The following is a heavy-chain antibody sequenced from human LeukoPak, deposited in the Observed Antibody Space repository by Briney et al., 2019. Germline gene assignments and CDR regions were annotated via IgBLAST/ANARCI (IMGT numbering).Heavy chain of an antibody. CDR1: GGSISSYY. Sequence: SETLSLTCTVSGGSISSYYWSWIRQPPGKGLEWIGYIYYSGSTNYNPSLKSRVTISVDTSKNQFSLKLSSVTAADTAVYYCASVPTQWLAIDYWGQGTLVTVSS. J-gene: IGHJ4*02. V-gene: IGHV4-59*08. D-gene: IGHD6-19*01. CDR2: IYYSGST. CDR3: ASVPTQWLAIDY.